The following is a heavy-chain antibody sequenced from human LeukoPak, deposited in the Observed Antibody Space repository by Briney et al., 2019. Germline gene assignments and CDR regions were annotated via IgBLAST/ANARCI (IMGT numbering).Heavy chain of an antibody. CDR3: ARQRRSSGWPNDY. V-gene: IGHV3-23*01. CDR1: GFTFSNYA. D-gene: IGHD6-19*01. Sequence: GGSLRLSCAASGFTFSNYAMNWVRQAPGKGLECVSGISGSGGSTYYADSVKGRFSISRDGSKNTLYLQMNSLRAEDTAVYYCARQRRSSGWPNDYWGQGTLVTVSS. CDR2: ISGSGGST. J-gene: IGHJ4*02.